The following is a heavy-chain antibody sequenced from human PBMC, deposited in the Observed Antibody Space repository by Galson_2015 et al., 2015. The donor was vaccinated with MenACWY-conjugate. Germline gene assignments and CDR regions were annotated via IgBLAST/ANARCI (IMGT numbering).Heavy chain of an antibody. V-gene: IGHV3-7*03. J-gene: IGHJ4*02. CDR3: ARYNPSGPLDY. Sequence: SLRLSCAASGFTFSNYWMSWVRQAPGKGLEWVANIKEDGSNKYYVDSVKGRFTISRDNAKNSLYLQMNSLRAEDTAVYYCARYNPSGPLDYWGQGTLVTVSS. CDR1: GFTFSNYW. CDR2: IKEDGSNK. D-gene: IGHD1-14*01.